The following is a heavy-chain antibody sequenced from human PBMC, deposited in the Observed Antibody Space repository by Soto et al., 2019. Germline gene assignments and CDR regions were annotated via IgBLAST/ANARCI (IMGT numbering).Heavy chain of an antibody. D-gene: IGHD2-2*01. J-gene: IGHJ5*02. CDR1: GFTFSDDW. CDR3: AKASLFDT. Sequence: EVQLVESGGGLVQPGGSLRLSCAASGFTFSDDWMNWVRQAPGKGLVWVSRIDSDGSSTSSADSVKGPFTISRDNAKNPRYRQMNSLRAEHTPGYSCAKASLFDTGGQGPLFTFSS. CDR2: IDSDGSST. V-gene: IGHV3-74*01.